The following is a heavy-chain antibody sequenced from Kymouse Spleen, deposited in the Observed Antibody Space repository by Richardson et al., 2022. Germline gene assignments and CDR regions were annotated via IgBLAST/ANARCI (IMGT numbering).Heavy chain of an antibody. Sequence: EVQLVESGGGLVQPGGSLRLSCAASGFTFSSYSMNWVRQAPGKGLEWVSYISSSSSTIYYADSVKGRFTISRDNAKNSLYLQMNSLRDEDTAVYYCARHPYSSGWYDYYYYYGMDVWGQGTTVTVSS. CDR1: GFTFSSYS. V-gene: IGHV3-48*02. J-gene: IGHJ6*02. CDR3: ARHPYSSGWYDYYYYYGMDV. CDR2: ISSSSSTI. D-gene: IGHD6-19*01.